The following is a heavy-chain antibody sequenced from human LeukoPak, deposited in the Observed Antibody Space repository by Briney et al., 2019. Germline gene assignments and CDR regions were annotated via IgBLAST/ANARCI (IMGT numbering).Heavy chain of an antibody. Sequence: GGSLRLSCAASGFTFSSYSMSWVRQAPGKGLKWVSVISGSGGSTYYADSVKGRFTISRDNSKNTLYLQMNSLRVEDTAVYYCAKGRDGYHSADYWGQGTLVTVSS. CDR2: ISGSGGST. CDR1: GFTFSSYS. D-gene: IGHD5-24*01. CDR3: AKGRDGYHSADY. V-gene: IGHV3-23*01. J-gene: IGHJ4*02.